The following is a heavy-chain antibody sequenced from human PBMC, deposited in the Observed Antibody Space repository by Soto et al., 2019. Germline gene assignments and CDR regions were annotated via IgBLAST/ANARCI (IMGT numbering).Heavy chain of an antibody. CDR3: ARAGQYYDASGYAN. CDR2: ISAYNGNT. Sequence: QVKLVQSGTEVKKPGASIKVSCKASGYSFATSGMTWVRQAPGQGLEWVGWISAYNGNTNYDQNLQDRVTMTTDTSTSTAYLELRTLRSDASAFYYCARAGQYYDASGYANWGQGTLVTVSS. D-gene: IGHD3-3*01. CDR1: GYSFATSG. J-gene: IGHJ4*02. V-gene: IGHV1-18*01.